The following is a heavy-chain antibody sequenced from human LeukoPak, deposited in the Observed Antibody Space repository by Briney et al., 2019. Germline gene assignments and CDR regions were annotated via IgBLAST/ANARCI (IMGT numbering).Heavy chain of an antibody. CDR3: ARAPPYCSGGYCYSDY. Sequence: GESLKISCKGSGYSFTNYWIGWVRQIPGKGLEWMGIIYPGDSDTRYSPSFQGQVTISADKSISTAYLQWSSLKASDTAMYYCARAPPYCSGGYCYSDYWGQGTLVTVSS. CDR2: IYPGDSDT. V-gene: IGHV5-51*01. D-gene: IGHD2-15*01. J-gene: IGHJ4*02. CDR1: GYSFTNYW.